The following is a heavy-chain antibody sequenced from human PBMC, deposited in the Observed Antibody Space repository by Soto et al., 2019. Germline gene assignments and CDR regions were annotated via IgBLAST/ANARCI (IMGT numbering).Heavy chain of an antibody. CDR2: IWYDGTNK. CDR1: GFSFNGYG. V-gene: IGHV3-33*01. D-gene: IGHD3-10*01. J-gene: IGHJ4*02. CDR3: ARDRAAASGGFDYGSARLNSAY. Sequence: GGSVRLSCAASGFSFNGYGMHLVRQSPGKGLEWVAEIWYDGTNKYYADSIKGRFTISRDNSKNMLYLQMNSLRVEDTAVYYCARDRAAASGGFDYGSARLNSAYSGQGDLVTVSS.